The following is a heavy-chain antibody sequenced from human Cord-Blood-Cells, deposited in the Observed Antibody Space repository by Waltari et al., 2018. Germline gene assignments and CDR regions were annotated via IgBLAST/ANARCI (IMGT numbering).Heavy chain of an antibody. CDR2: SSAYKGNT. V-gene: IGHV1-18*04. Sequence: QVQLVQSGAEVKKPGASVKVSCKASGYTFTSSGISWARQGPGQALEWMGWSSAYKGNTNYAQKLQGRVTMTTDTSTSTAYMELRSLRSDDTAVYYCARGPKSIAARYWYFDLWGRGTLVTVSS. D-gene: IGHD6-6*01. CDR1: GYTFTSSG. J-gene: IGHJ2*01. CDR3: ARGPKSIAARYWYFDL.